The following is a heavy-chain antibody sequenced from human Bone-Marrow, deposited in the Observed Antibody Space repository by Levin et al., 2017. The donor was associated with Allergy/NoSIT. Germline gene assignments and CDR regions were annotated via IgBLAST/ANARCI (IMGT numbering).Heavy chain of an antibody. CDR1: GFTFSSYG. V-gene: IGHV3-33*01. D-gene: IGHD6-13*01. Sequence: GGSLRLSCAASGFTFSSYGMHWVRQAPGKGLEWVAVIWYDGNIKHYGDSVKGRFTISRDTSMNTVYLQMNSLRAEDTGAYYCARELVAPGPHDYYYGMDVWGQGTTVTVSS. J-gene: IGHJ6*02. CDR3: ARELVAPGPHDYYYGMDV. CDR2: IWYDGNIK.